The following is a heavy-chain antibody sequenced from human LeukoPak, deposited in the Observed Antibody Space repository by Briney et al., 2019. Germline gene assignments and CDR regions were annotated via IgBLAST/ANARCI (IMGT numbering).Heavy chain of an antibody. J-gene: IGHJ4*02. D-gene: IGHD4-17*01. V-gene: IGHV4-30-4*01. CDR2: IYYSGST. CDR1: GGSISSGDYY. CDR3: AREAYGDYVVY. Sequence: PSETLSLTCTVSGGSISSGDYYWSWIRQPPGKGLEWIGYIYYSGSTYHNPSLKSRVTISVDTSKNQFSLKLSSVTAADTAVYYCAREAYGDYVVYWGQGTLVTVSS.